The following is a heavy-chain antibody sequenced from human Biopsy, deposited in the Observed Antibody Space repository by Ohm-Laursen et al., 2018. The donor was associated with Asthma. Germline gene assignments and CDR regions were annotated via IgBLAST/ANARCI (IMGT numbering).Heavy chain of an antibody. CDR3: AKITTDRQKANNWFDP. V-gene: IGHV3-30*18. CDR1: GFTFSNYG. CDR2: ISYDGSND. D-gene: IGHD3-22*01. J-gene: IGHJ5*02. Sequence: SLRLSCTASGFTFSNYGMHWVRQAPGKGLDWVALISYDGSNDFYADSVKGRCTISRDSSRNTLYLQLSTLRVEDTAVYFCAKITTDRQKANNWFDPWVQGTLVTVSS.